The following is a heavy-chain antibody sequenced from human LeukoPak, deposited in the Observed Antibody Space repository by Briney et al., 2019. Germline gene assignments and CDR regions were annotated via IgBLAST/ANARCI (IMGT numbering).Heavy chain of an antibody. Sequence: SETLSLTCAVYGGSFSGYYWSWIRQPPGKGLEWIGEINHSGSTNYNPSLKSRVTISVDTSKNQFSLKLSSVTAADTAVYYCARGAGRVHYDFWSGPPFDYWGQGTLVTVSS. D-gene: IGHD3-3*01. CDR3: ARGAGRVHYDFWSGPPFDY. CDR2: INHSGST. CDR1: GGSFSGYY. J-gene: IGHJ4*02. V-gene: IGHV4-34*01.